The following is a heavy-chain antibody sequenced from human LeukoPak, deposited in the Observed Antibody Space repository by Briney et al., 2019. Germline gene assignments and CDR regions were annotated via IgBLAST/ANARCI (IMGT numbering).Heavy chain of an antibody. CDR3: ARGVAYYYGSGSYYMDV. CDR1: GFTFSSYA. V-gene: IGHV3-53*01. CDR2: IYSGGST. Sequence: GGSLRLSCAASGFTFSSYALSWVRQAPGKGLEWVSVIYSGGSTYYADSVKGRFSISRDNSKNMLYLQMNSLRAEDTAVYYCARGVAYYYGSGSYYMDVWGKGTTVTISS. J-gene: IGHJ6*03. D-gene: IGHD3-10*01.